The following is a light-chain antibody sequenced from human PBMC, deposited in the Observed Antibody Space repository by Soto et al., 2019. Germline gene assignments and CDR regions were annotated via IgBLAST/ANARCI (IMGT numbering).Light chain of an antibody. V-gene: IGKV4-1*01. CDR3: QQYHSTPKT. CDR2: WAS. Sequence: DIVMTQSPDSLAVSLGERATINCKSSQSVLYSSNNKSYLAWYQQKPGQPPKLLIYWASTREFGVPDRFSGSGSGTDFTLTISSLQAEDVAVYYCQQYHSTPKTFGQGTKVEIK. CDR1: QSVLYSSNNKSY. J-gene: IGKJ1*01.